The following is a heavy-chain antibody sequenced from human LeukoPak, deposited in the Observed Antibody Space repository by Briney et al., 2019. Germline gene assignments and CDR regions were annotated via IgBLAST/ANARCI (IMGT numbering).Heavy chain of an antibody. J-gene: IGHJ3*02. CDR2: IYYSGST. V-gene: IGHV4-61*08. CDR1: GASVSSSAYY. CDR3: ARVRYSYGSDAFDI. Sequence: SETLSLTCTVSGASVSSSAYYWGWIRQPPGEGLEWIGYIYYSGSTNYNPSLKSRVTISVDTSKNQFSLKLSSVTAADTAVYYCARVRYSYGSDAFDIWGQGTMVTVSS. D-gene: IGHD5-18*01.